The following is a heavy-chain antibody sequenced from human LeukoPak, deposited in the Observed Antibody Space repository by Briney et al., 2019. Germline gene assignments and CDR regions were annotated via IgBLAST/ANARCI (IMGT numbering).Heavy chain of an antibody. CDR1: GYSISSGYY. V-gene: IGHV4-38-2*01. D-gene: IGHD6-13*01. Sequence: TSETLSLTCVVSGYSISSGYYWGWIRQPPGKGLEWIGSIYHSGSTYYNPSLKSRVTISVDTSKNQFSLKLSSVTAADTAVYYCARRSVAAAANYYYYYMDVWGKGTTVTVSS. CDR3: ARRSVAAAANYYYYYMDV. J-gene: IGHJ6*03. CDR2: IYHSGST.